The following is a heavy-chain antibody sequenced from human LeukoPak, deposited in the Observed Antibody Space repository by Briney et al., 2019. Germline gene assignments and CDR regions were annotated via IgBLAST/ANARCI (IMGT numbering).Heavy chain of an antibody. Sequence: GESLKISCKGSGYSFTTYWIGWVRQMPGKGLEWMGIIYPDDSDTRYSPSFQGQVTISADKSISTAYLQWSGLKASDTATYYCARLGYCRSSMCYSVDYWGQGTLVTVSS. V-gene: IGHV5-51*01. CDR2: IYPDDSDT. CDR3: ARLGYCRSSMCYSVDY. CDR1: GYSFTTYW. J-gene: IGHJ4*02. D-gene: IGHD2-15*01.